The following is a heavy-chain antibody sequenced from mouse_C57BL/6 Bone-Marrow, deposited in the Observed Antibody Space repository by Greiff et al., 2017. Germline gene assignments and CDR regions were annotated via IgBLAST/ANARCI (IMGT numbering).Heavy chain of an antibody. CDR3: ARDPFSEFAY. J-gene: IGHJ3*01. CDR2: ISDGGSYT. CDR1: GFTFSSYA. V-gene: IGHV5-4*01. Sequence: EVMLVESGGGLVKPGGSLKLSCAASGFTFSSYAMSWVRQTLEKRLEWVATISDGGSYTYYPDNVKGRFTISRDNAKNNLYLQMSHLKSEDTSMYDCARDPFSEFAYWGQGTLVTVSA.